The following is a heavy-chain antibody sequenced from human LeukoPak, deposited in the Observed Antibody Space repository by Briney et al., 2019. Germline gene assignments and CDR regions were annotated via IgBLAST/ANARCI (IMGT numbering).Heavy chain of an antibody. CDR1: GYTFTGNY. CDR3: ARRIAVAGNSFDD. J-gene: IGHJ4*02. Sequence: ASVKVSCKASGYTFTGNYMHWVRQAPGQGLEWMGWINPNSGGTIYAQKFQGRVTMTEDTSTDTAYMELSSLRSEDTAVYYCARRIAVAGNSFDDWGKGTLVTVYS. D-gene: IGHD6-19*01. V-gene: IGHV1-2*02. CDR2: INPNSGGT.